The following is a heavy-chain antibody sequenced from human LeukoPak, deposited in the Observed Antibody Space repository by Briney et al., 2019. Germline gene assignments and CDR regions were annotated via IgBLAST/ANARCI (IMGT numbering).Heavy chain of an antibody. CDR1: GGSFSGYY. Sequence: PSETLSLTCAVYGGSFSGYYWSWIRQPPGKGLEWIGEINHSGSTNYNPSLKSRVTISVDTSKNQFSPKLSSVTAADTAVYYCARGSHYYGMDVWGQGTTVTVPS. V-gene: IGHV4-34*01. J-gene: IGHJ6*02. CDR2: INHSGST. CDR3: ARGSHYYGMDV.